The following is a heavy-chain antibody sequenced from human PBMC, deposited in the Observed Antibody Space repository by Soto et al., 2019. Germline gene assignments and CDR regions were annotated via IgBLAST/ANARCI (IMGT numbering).Heavy chain of an antibody. V-gene: IGHV1-3*01. Sequence: AASVKVSCKASGYTFTSYAMHWVRQAPGQRLEWMGWINAGNGNTKYSQKFQGRVTITRDTSAGTAYMELSSLRSDDTAVYYCARDGGYLTDYWGRGTLVNVSS. D-gene: IGHD2-15*01. CDR2: INAGNGNT. J-gene: IGHJ4*02. CDR1: GYTFTSYA. CDR3: ARDGGYLTDY.